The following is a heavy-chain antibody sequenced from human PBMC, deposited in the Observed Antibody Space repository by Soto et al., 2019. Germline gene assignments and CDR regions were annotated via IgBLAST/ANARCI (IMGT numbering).Heavy chain of an antibody. Sequence: GGSLRLSCAASGFTFSSYGMHWVRQAPGKGLEWVAVISYDGSNKYYADSVKGRFTISRDNSKNTLYLQMNSLRAEDTAVYYCAKDRLYCSGGSCYPQGMDVWGQGTTVTVSS. V-gene: IGHV3-30*18. CDR2: ISYDGSNK. J-gene: IGHJ6*02. CDR3: AKDRLYCSGGSCYPQGMDV. D-gene: IGHD2-15*01. CDR1: GFTFSSYG.